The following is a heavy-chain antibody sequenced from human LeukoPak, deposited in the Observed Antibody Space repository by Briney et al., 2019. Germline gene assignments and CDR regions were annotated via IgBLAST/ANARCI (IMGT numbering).Heavy chain of an antibody. V-gene: IGHV2-70*11. J-gene: IGHJ4*02. CDR2: IDWDDDK. CDR1: GFSLSTSGMC. D-gene: IGHD2-21*01. Sequence: ESGPTLVKPIQTLTLTCTLSGFSLSTSGMCVSWIRQPPGKALEWLARIDWDDDKYYSTSLKTRLTISKDTSKNQVVLTMTNMDPVDTATYYCARTSQHAIGPTDFDYWGQGTLVTVSS. CDR3: ARTSQHAIGPTDFDY.